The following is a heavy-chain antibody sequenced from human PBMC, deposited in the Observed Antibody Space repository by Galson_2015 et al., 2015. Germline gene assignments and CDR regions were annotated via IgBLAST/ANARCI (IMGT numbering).Heavy chain of an antibody. D-gene: IGHD3-10*01. J-gene: IGHJ6*03. CDR1: GFTFSSDA. CDR3: ANSGSGSGLYYYYMDV. V-gene: IGHV3-23*01. CDR2: IVGSGSSS. Sequence: SLRLSCAASGFTFSSDAMNWVRQAPGRGLEWVSTIVGSGSSSYYADSVKGRFTISRDNSKNTLYLQMNSLRAEDTAIYNCANSGSGSGLYYYYMDVWGKGTTVTVSS.